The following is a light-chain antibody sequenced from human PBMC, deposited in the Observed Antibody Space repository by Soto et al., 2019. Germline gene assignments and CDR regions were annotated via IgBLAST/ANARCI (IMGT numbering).Light chain of an antibody. CDR3: ETWDINPHVV. Sequence: QAVVTQSSSASASLGSSVKLTCTLSSGHSSYIIAWHQQQPGKAPRYLMKLEGSGSYNKGSGVPDRFSGSSSGADRYLTISNLQSEDEADYYCETWDINPHVVFGGGTKLTVL. CDR2: LEGSGSY. CDR1: SGHSSYI. J-gene: IGLJ2*01. V-gene: IGLV4-60*03.